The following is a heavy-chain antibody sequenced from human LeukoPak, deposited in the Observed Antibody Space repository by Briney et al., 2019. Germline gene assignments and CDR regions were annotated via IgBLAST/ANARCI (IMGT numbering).Heavy chain of an antibody. CDR3: ARRGITYSTSFFEY. V-gene: IGHV4-39*01. J-gene: IGHJ4*02. Sequence: PSETLSLTCSVSGGSISGGKDFWGWIRQPPGKGLDWIGSIYYTGSTYYNPSLKGRVTISVDTSKNEFSLNLRSVTATDTAVYYCARRGITYSTSFFEYWGQGSLVTVSS. CDR2: IYYTGST. D-gene: IGHD2-2*01. CDR1: GGSISGGKDF.